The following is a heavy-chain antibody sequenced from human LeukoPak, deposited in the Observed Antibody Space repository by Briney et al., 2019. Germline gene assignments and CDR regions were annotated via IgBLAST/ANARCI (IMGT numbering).Heavy chain of an antibody. CDR3: ASLGYCSSTSCYYPLPYFDY. D-gene: IGHD2-2*01. V-gene: IGHV4-34*01. Sequence: SETLSLTCAVYGGSFSGYYWSWIRQPPGKGLEWIGEINHSGSTNYNPSLKSRVTISVGTSKNQFSLKLSSVTAADTAVYYCASLGYCSSTSCYYPLPYFDYWGQGTLVTVSS. CDR1: GGSFSGYY. CDR2: INHSGST. J-gene: IGHJ4*02.